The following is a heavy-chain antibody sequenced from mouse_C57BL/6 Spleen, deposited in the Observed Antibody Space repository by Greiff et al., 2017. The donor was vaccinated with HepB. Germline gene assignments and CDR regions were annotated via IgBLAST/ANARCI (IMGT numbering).Heavy chain of an antibody. V-gene: IGHV1-22*01. CDR3: ARYYDYPAWFAY. Sequence: VQLKESGPELVKPGASVKMSCKASGYTFTDYNMHWVKQSHGKSLEWIGYINPNNGGTSYNQKFKGKATLTVNKSSSTAYMELRSLTSEDSAVYYCARYYDYPAWFAYWGQGTLVTVSA. J-gene: IGHJ3*01. D-gene: IGHD2-4*01. CDR2: INPNNGGT. CDR1: GYTFTDYN.